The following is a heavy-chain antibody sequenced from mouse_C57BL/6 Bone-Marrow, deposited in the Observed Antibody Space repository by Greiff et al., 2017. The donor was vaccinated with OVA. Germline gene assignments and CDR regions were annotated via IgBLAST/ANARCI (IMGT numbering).Heavy chain of an antibody. J-gene: IGHJ2*01. V-gene: IGHV1-53*01. Sequence: VQLQQSGAELVKPGASVKLSCKASGYTFTSYWMHWVKQRPGQGLEWIGHINPSNGGTNYNEKFKGKATLTADKSSSTAYLQLSSLTSEDSAVYYCARECDSSYEIDYGGQGTTITVSS. CDR3: ARECDSSYEIDY. D-gene: IGHD2-12*01. CDR1: GYTFTSYW. CDR2: INPSNGGT.